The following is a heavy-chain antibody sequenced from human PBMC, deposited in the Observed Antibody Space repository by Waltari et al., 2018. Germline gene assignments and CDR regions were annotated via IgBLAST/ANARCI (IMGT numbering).Heavy chain of an antibody. J-gene: IGHJ4*02. D-gene: IGHD3-3*01. Sequence: EVQLVESGGGLVQPGGSLRLSCAASGFTLSGTWLHWVRQVPGKGLVWVSRISGDGSTINYADSVKGRFSNSGDTAKNTLDLQMNSLRAENTAVYYCARGADLRGQGILVTGSS. CDR3: ARGADL. CDR1: GFTLSGTW. CDR2: ISGDGSTI. V-gene: IGHV3-74*01.